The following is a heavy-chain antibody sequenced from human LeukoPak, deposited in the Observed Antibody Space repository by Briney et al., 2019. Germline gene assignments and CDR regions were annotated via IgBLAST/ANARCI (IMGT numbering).Heavy chain of an antibody. CDR2: ISGSGGST. J-gene: IGHJ4*02. V-gene: IGHV3-23*01. CDR1: GFTFSSYA. Sequence: GGSLRLSCAASGFTFSSYAMSWVRQAPGKGLEWVSAISGSGGSTYYADSVKGRFTISRDNAKNSLYLQMNSLRAEDTAVYYCARDSGSSGWYWVYWGQGTLVTVSS. D-gene: IGHD6-19*01. CDR3: ARDSGSSGWYWVY.